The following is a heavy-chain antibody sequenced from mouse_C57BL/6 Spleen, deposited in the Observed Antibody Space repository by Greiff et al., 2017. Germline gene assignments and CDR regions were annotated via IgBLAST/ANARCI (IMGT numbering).Heavy chain of an antibody. J-gene: IGHJ1*03. CDR3: ASLHYYGSSPWYFDV. D-gene: IGHD1-1*01. V-gene: IGHV7-3*01. CDR1: GFTFTDYY. Sequence: EVKLLESGGGLVQPGGSLSLSCAASGFTFTDYYMSWVRQPPGKALEWLGFISNKANGYTTEYSASVKGRFTISRDNSQSILYLQMNALRAEDSATYYCASLHYYGSSPWYFDVWGTGTTVTVSS. CDR2: ISNKANGYTT.